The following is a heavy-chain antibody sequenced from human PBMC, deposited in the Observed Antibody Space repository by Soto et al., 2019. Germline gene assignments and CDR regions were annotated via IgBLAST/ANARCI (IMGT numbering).Heavy chain of an antibody. Sequence: GGSLRLSCAASGFTFSSYSMNWVRQAPGKGLEWVSSISSSSSYIYYADSVKGRFTISRDNAKNSLYLQMNSLRAEDTAVYYCAREVAAAASYYFDYWGQGTLVTVSS. D-gene: IGHD6-13*01. CDR2: ISSSSSYI. CDR1: GFTFSSYS. CDR3: AREVAAAASYYFDY. V-gene: IGHV3-21*01. J-gene: IGHJ4*02.